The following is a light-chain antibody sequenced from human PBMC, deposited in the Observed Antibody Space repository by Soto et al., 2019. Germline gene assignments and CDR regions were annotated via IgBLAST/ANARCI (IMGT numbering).Light chain of an antibody. CDR1: QDIRND. Sequence: DIQMTQSPSSLSASVGDRVTITCRASQDIRNDLVWYQQKPGKAPKRLIYAASSLQSGVPSRFSGSGSGTEFTLTISSLQPEDFATYFRLQHNTYIGTWTFGQGTKVDIK. J-gene: IGKJ1*01. V-gene: IGKV1-17*01. CDR3: LQHNTYIGTWT. CDR2: AAS.